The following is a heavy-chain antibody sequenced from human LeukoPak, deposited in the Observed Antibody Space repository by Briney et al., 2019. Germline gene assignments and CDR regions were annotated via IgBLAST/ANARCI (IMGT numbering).Heavy chain of an antibody. D-gene: IGHD3-9*01. Sequence: PSETLSLTCTVSGVSISSYYWSWIRQPPGKGLEWIGYLYYSGSTNYNPSLKSRVTISVDTSKNQFSLKLSSVTAADTAVYYCAKTYYDILTGYYDSYGMDVWGQGTTVTVSS. CDR1: GVSISSYY. J-gene: IGHJ6*02. CDR2: LYYSGST. V-gene: IGHV4-59*08. CDR3: AKTYYDILTGYYDSYGMDV.